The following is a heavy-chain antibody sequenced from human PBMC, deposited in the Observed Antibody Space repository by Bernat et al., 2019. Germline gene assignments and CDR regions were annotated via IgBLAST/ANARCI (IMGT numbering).Heavy chain of an antibody. CDR2: IYYSGST. J-gene: IGHJ4*02. Sequence: QVQLQESGPGLVKPADTLSLTCGVSGYSISNNNWWGWIRQPPGKGLEWIGYIYYSGSTYYNPSLNSRVTLSVDTSKNQFSLQLSSVTAVDTAVYYCARNYGSWLYYFDYWGQGTLVTVSS. CDR3: ARNYGSWLYYFDY. V-gene: IGHV4-28*01. CDR1: GYSISNNNW. D-gene: IGHD3-10*01.